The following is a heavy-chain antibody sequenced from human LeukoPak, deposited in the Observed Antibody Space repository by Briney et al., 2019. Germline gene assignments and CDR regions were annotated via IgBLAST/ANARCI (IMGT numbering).Heavy chain of an antibody. CDR1: GFTVSSNY. D-gene: IGHD3-3*01. CDR3: AYLLEVPTNKLYGMDV. V-gene: IGHV3-30*03. Sequence: GGSLRLSCAASGFTVSSNYMSWVRQAPGKGLEWVAVISYDGSNKYYADSVKGRFTISRDNSKNTLYLQMNSLRAEDTAVYYCAYLLEVPTNKLYGMDVWGQGTTVTVSS. CDR2: ISYDGSNK. J-gene: IGHJ6*02.